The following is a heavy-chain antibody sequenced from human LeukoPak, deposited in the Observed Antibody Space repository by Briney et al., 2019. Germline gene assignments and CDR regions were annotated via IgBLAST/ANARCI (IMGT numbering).Heavy chain of an antibody. CDR1: GFTFSSYA. D-gene: IGHD3-22*01. V-gene: IGHV3-23*01. CDR2: ITASSDST. Sequence: PGGSLRLSCAASGFTFSSYAMTWVRQAPGKGLEWVSTITASSDSTFYADSVKGRFTISRDDSKNTFYLQMNSLRVEDTAMYYCAKDGSGYFYTFDYWGQGTLVTASS. J-gene: IGHJ4*02. CDR3: AKDGSGYFYTFDY.